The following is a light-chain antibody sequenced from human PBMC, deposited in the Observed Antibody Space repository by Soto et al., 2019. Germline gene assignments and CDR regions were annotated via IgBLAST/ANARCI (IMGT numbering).Light chain of an antibody. J-gene: IGKJ4*01. CDR2: DAS. CDR3: QQYDNIPRT. Sequence: DFQMTQSPSSLSASVGDRVTITCQASQDISDFLNWYQQKPGAAPKLLIYDASNLQAGVPSRFSGSGSGTDFTFTISSLLPEDVATYYCQQYDNIPRTFGGGTKVDIK. CDR1: QDISDF. V-gene: IGKV1-33*01.